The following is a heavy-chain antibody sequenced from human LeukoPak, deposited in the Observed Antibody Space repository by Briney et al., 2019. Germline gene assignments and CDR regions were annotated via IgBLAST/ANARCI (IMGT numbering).Heavy chain of an antibody. Sequence: GGSLRLSCAVSGFSINNYWMTWYRQAPGKGLECVAHIKGDASEKYYLDSVRGRFTISRDNAKNSLYLQMNSLRAEDTAVYYCARQAGVTWGQGTLVTVSS. CDR2: IKGDASEK. D-gene: IGHD6-19*01. CDR3: ARQAGVT. V-gene: IGHV3-7*01. CDR1: GFSINNYW. J-gene: IGHJ5*02.